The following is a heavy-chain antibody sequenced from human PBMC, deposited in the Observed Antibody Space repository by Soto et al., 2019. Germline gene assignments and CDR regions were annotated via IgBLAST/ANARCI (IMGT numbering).Heavy chain of an antibody. CDR1: GFSFSSYD. CDR2: IGADGDT. J-gene: IGHJ6*02. Sequence: EVQLVESGGGLVQTGGSLRLSCEGSGFSFSSYDMHWVRQAAGKRLEWVAAIGADGDTYYSDSVKGRLTICRENTKNSLPQQKNSLRTGDAGFYYCADARLYYYYGMDVWGQGTMVTVSS. V-gene: IGHV3-13*01. CDR3: ADARLYYYYGMDV.